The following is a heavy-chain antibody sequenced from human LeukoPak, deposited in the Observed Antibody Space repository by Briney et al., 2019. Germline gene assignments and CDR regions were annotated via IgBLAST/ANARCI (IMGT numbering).Heavy chain of an antibody. CDR1: GFTFSSYG. D-gene: IGHD5-12*01. CDR2: IYSGGST. Sequence: GGSLRLSCAASGFTFSSYGMSWVRQAPGKGLEWVSVIYSGGSTYYADSVKGRFTISRDNSKNTLYLQMNSLRAEDTAVYYCASDWLRLRVYWGQGTLVTVSS. J-gene: IGHJ4*02. V-gene: IGHV3-53*01. CDR3: ASDWLRLRVY.